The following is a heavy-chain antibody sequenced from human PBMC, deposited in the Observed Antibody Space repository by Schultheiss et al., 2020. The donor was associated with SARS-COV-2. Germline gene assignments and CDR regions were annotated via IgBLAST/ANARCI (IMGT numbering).Heavy chain of an antibody. CDR1: GFTFSSYA. CDR3: AKDIEYGSGIYIFDF. D-gene: IGHD3-10*01. CDR2: ISYDGSNK. Sequence: GESLKISCAASGFTFSSYAMHWVRQAPGKGLEWVAVISYDGSNKYYADSVKGRFTISRDNSKNTLYLQMNSLRAEDTAVYYCAKDIEYGSGIYIFDFWGQGTLVTVSS. V-gene: IGHV3-30*01. J-gene: IGHJ4*02.